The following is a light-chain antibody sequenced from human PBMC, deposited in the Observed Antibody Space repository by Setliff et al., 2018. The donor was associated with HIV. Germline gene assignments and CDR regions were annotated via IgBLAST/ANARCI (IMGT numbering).Light chain of an antibody. CDR2: EVS. Sequence: LTQPASVSESPGQSITISRTGSASNIGTYNLVSWYRQHPGKAPQLLIFEVSERPSGVSSRFSGSKSGNTASLTISGIQADDEGDYYCCSYAGGSPPVVFGGGTKVTVL. V-gene: IGLV2-23*02. CDR3: CSYAGGSPPVV. J-gene: IGLJ2*01. CDR1: ASNIGTYNL.